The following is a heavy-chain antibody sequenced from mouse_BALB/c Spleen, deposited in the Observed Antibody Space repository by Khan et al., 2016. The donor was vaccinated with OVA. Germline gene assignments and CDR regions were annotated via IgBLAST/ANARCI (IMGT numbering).Heavy chain of an antibody. CDR1: GFTFSRFG. CDR3: ARDSNFDY. CDR2: ISSGSSTI. J-gene: IGHJ2*01. Sequence: EVELVEAGGGLVQPGGSRKLSCAASGFTFSRFGMHWVCQAPEKGLEWVAYISSGSSTIYHGDKVKGRFTIFRDNPKNTLLLQCTRLRSEDTAMYYCARDSNFDYWGQGTTLTVSS. V-gene: IGHV5-17*02.